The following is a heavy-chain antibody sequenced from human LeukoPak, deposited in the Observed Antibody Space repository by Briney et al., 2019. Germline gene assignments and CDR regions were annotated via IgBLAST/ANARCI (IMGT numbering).Heavy chain of an antibody. D-gene: IGHD5-24*01. Sequence: ASVKVSCKASGYTFTSYYMHWVRQAPGQGLEWMGIINPSGGSTSYAQKFQGRVTMTRDTSTSTVYMELSSLRSEDTAVYYCARGGEGWLQLGDDAFDIWGQGTMVTVSS. CDR3: ARGGEGWLQLGDDAFDI. CDR1: GYTFTSYY. J-gene: IGHJ3*02. V-gene: IGHV1-46*01. CDR2: INPSGGST.